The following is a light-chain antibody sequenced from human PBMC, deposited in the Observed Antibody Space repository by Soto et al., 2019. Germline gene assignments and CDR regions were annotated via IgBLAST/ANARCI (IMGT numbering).Light chain of an antibody. CDR3: XQYGSSPLT. CDR1: QSVSSSY. CDR2: GAS. Sequence: EIVLTQSPGTLSLSPGERATLSCRASQSVSSSYLAWYQQKPGQAPRLLIYGASSRATGIPDRFSGSGSGTDFTLTISRLEPEDFAVYXCXQYGSSPLTFGGGTKVEIK. V-gene: IGKV3-20*01. J-gene: IGKJ4*01.